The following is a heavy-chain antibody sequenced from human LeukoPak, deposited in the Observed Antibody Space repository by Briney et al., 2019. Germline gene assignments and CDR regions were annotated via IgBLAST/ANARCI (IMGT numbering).Heavy chain of an antibody. CDR1: GYTFTSYG. Sequence: ASVKVSCKTSGYTFTSYGISGVRQAPGQGFEWMGWISAYNGNTNYAQKLQGRVTMTTDTSTSTAYMELRSLRSDDTAVYYCARDDSSGWYVFRPFDYWGQATLVTVSS. CDR3: ARDDSSGWYVFRPFDY. J-gene: IGHJ4*02. D-gene: IGHD6-19*01. CDR2: ISAYNGNT. V-gene: IGHV1-18*01.